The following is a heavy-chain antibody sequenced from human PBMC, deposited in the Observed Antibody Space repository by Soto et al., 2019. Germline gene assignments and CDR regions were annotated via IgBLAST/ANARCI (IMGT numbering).Heavy chain of an antibody. Sequence: SETLSLTCTVSGGSISSGGYYWSCIRQHPGKGLEWIGYIYYSGSTYYNPSLKSRVTISVDTSKNKFSLKLSPVTAADTAVYYCARGRRPEYSSSSGLFDPWGQGTLVTVSS. CDR1: GGSISSGGYY. CDR2: IYYSGST. V-gene: IGHV4-31*03. D-gene: IGHD6-6*01. CDR3: ARGRRPEYSSSSGLFDP. J-gene: IGHJ5*02.